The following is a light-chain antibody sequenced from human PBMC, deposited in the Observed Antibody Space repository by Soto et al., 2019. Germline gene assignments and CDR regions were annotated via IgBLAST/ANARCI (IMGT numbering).Light chain of an antibody. Sequence: DIQMTQSPSSLSASVGDRVTITCRASQSISSYLNWYQQKPGKAPKLLIYAASSLQSGVPSRFSGSGSGTDFTLTISSLQPEDFATCYCQQSYSTMWTFGQGTKVDIK. CDR2: AAS. CDR3: QQSYSTMWT. CDR1: QSISSY. V-gene: IGKV1-39*01. J-gene: IGKJ1*01.